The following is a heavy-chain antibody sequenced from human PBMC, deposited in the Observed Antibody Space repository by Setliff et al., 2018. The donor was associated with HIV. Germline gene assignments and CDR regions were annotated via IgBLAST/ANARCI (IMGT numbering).Heavy chain of an antibody. Sequence: SETLSLTCTVPGGSISSHYWSWIRQPPGKGLEWIGYIFYSGNPNYNPSLKGRVTISLDTSKKQFSLRLHSVTAADTAVYYCARAYGSERLNWFDPWGQGTLVTVSS. CDR1: GGSISSHY. J-gene: IGHJ5*02. CDR2: IFYSGNP. D-gene: IGHD3-10*01. CDR3: ARAYGSERLNWFDP. V-gene: IGHV4-59*11.